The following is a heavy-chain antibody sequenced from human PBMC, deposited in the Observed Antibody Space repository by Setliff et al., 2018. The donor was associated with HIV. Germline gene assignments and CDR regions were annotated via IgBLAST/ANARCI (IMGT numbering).Heavy chain of an antibody. Sequence: SETLSLTCAVYGGSFGGYYWSWIRQPPGKGLEWIGEINHSGSTNYNPSLKSRVTISVDTSKNQFSLKLYSVTAADTAVYFCARGRGSSSSWPIDYWGQGTLVTVSS. CDR3: ARGRGSSSSWPIDY. CDR2: INHSGST. D-gene: IGHD6-13*01. CDR1: GGSFGGYY. V-gene: IGHV4-34*01. J-gene: IGHJ4*02.